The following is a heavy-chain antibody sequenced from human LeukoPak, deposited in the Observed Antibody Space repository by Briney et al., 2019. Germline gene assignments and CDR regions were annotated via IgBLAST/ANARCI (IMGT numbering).Heavy chain of an antibody. V-gene: IGHV3-15*01. CDR1: GFTFSNAW. J-gene: IGHJ4*02. Sequence: PGGSLRLSCAASGFTFSNAWMSWVRQAPGKGLEWVGRIKSKTDGGTTDCAAPVKGRFTISRDDSKNTLYLQMNSLKTEDTAVYYCTTEGSQAYYYGSGSYYNVGSFDYWGQGTLVTVSS. D-gene: IGHD3-10*01. CDR3: TTEGSQAYYYGSGSYYNVGSFDY. CDR2: IKSKTDGGTT.